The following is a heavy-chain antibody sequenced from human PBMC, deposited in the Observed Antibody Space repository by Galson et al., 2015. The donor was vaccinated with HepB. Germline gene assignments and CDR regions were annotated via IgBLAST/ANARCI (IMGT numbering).Heavy chain of an antibody. V-gene: IGHV4-39*01. Sequence: SETLSLTCTVSGGSISSSSYYWGWIRQPPGKGLEWIGGIYYSGSTYYNPSLKSRVTISVDTSKNQFSLKLGSVTAADTAVYYCATNQYDILTGYYNIRAFDIWGQGTMVTVSS. CDR1: GGSISSSSYY. D-gene: IGHD3-9*01. CDR3: ATNQYDILTGYYNIRAFDI. CDR2: IYYSGST. J-gene: IGHJ3*02.